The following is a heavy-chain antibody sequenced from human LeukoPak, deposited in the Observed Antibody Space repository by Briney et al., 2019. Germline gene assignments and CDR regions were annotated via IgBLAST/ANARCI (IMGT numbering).Heavy chain of an antibody. V-gene: IGHV1-2*02. CDR1: GYTFTSYG. J-gene: IGHJ4*02. CDR3: ARDKDGSGSYNLDY. CDR2: INPNSGGT. D-gene: IGHD3-10*01. Sequence: ASVKVSCKASGYTFTSYGISWVRQAPGQGLEWMGWINPNSGGTNYAQKFQGRVTMTRDTSISTAYMELSRLRSDDTAVYYCARDKDGSGSYNLDYWGQGTLVTVSS.